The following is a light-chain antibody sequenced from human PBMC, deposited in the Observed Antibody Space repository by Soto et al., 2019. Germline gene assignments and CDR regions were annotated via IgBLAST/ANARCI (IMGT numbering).Light chain of an antibody. V-gene: IGKV1-5*01. CDR3: QQYNNYWT. J-gene: IGKJ1*01. CDR2: DAS. Sequence: DIQMKQSPSTLSASVGDRVTITCRASQSISSWLAWYQQKPGKAPKLLIYDASSLESGVPSRFSGSGSATEFTLTISSLQPDDFATYYCQQYNNYWTFVQGTKVDSK. CDR1: QSISSW.